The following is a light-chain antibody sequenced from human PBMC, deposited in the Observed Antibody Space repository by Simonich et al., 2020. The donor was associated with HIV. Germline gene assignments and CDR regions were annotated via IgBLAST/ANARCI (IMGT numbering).Light chain of an antibody. CDR2: DAS. Sequence: IQMTQSPSSLSASVGDRVTITCRASQSISSYLNWYQQKQGKAPKLLLYDASNLKTWVPSRFSVSGSGTDFSFTISSLQPEDVATYYCQQHDNLYTFGQGTKLEIK. CDR3: QQHDNLYT. CDR1: QSISSY. J-gene: IGKJ2*01. V-gene: IGKV1-33*01.